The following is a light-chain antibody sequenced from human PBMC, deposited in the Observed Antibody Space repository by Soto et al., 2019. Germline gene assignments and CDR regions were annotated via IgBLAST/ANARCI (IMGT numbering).Light chain of an antibody. J-gene: IGLJ3*02. CDR1: SSDVGSYNL. Sequence: QSALTQPASVSGSPGQSITISCTGTSSDVGSYNLVSWYQQHPGKAPQLMIYEVSKRPSGVSNRFSGSKSGNTASLTISGLQAEDEADYYCCSYAGSSTSWVFGGGTQLTVL. CDR2: EVS. CDR3: CSYAGSSTSWV. V-gene: IGLV2-23*02.